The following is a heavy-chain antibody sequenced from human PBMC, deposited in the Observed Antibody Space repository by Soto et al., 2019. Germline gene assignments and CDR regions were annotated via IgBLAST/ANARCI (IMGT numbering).Heavy chain of an antibody. CDR1: VLTFSSYA. CDR2: ISGSGGTT. D-gene: IGHD3-22*01. J-gene: IGHJ1*01. CDR3: AKGDNYYDSSGYYLEYFHH. V-gene: IGHV3-23*01. Sequence: GGSLRLSCAASVLTFSSYAMTWVRQAPGKGLEWVSIISGSGGTTYYADSVKGRFTISRDNSKNTLYLQMNSLRADDTAVYYCAKGDNYYDSSGYYLEYFHHWGQGTLVTVSS.